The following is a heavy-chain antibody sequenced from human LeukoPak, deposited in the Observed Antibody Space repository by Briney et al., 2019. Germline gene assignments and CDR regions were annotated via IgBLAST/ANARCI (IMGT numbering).Heavy chain of an antibody. V-gene: IGHV3-73*01. Sequence: GGSLRLSCAASGFTFSCSALHWVRQASGKGLEWVGRIRSTANGYATAYAASVKGRFTISRDDSKNTAYLQMDSLKTEDTAVYYCTGNYYGSGSYADFDYWGQGTLVTVSS. CDR1: GFTFSCSA. CDR2: IRSTANGYAT. D-gene: IGHD3-10*01. CDR3: TGNYYGSGSYADFDY. J-gene: IGHJ4*02.